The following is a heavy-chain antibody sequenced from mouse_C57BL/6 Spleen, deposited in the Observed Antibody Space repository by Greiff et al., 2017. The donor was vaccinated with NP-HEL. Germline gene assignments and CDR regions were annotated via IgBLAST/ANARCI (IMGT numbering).Heavy chain of an antibody. CDR2: LDPETGGT. V-gene: IGHV1-15*01. CDR1: GYTFTDYE. CDR3: TRSGTTVVAVDY. J-gene: IGHJ2*01. D-gene: IGHD1-1*01. Sequence: VQLQQSGAELVRPGASVTLSCKASGYTFTDYEMHWVKQTPVHGLEWIGALDPETGGTASNQKFKGKAILTADKSSSTAYMELRSLTSEDSAVYYCTRSGTTVVAVDYWGQGTTLTVSS.